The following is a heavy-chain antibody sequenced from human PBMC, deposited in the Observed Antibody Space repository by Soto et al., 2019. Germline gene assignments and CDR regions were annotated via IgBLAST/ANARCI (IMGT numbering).Heavy chain of an antibody. J-gene: IGHJ6*04. D-gene: IGHD3-3*01. CDR3: AADEYYNFWSGYLAYGRDV. V-gene: IGHV1-58*01. CDR1: GFTFTSSA. Sequence: SVKVSCKASGFTFTSSAVQWVRRARVQRLEWIGWIVVVSGNTNYAQKFQESATITRGMSTSTPGMGLSSLKSENTAVYYWAADEYYNFWSGYLAYGRDVWGKGTRVTVSS. CDR2: IVVVSGNT.